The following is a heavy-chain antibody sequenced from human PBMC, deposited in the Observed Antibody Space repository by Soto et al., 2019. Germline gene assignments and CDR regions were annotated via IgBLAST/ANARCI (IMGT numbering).Heavy chain of an antibody. CDR2: ISAGGNTK. Sequence: QVQLVESGGGVVQPGTSLRLACAASGFTLSNIGMQWVRQAPGKGLEWVAVISAGGNTKYYADSVKGPFTISRDNSKNTLFLQMNSLRTEDTAVYYCAKESGGERYAAYFDLWGQGTLVTVSA. CDR3: AKESGGERYAAYFDL. CDR1: GFTLSNIG. J-gene: IGHJ4*02. V-gene: IGHV3-30*18. D-gene: IGHD2-21*01.